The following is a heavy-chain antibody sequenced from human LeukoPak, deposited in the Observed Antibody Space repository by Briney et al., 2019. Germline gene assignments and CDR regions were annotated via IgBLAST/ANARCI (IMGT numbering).Heavy chain of an antibody. D-gene: IGHD5-12*01. J-gene: IGHJ6*03. V-gene: IGHV4-34*01. CDR3: ARLRGAYYMDV. CDR2: INHSGST. Sequence: SETLSLTCAVYGGSFSGYYWSWLRQPPGKGLEGIGEINHSGSTNYNPSLKRRVTISVKTSKNKFSLKLSSVTAADTAVYYCARLRGAYYMDVWGKGTTVTISS. CDR1: GGSFSGYY.